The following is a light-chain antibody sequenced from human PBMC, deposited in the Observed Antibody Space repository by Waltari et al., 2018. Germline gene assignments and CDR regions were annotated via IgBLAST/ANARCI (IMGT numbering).Light chain of an antibody. J-gene: IGLJ2*01. CDR3: AVWDSDTVL. CDR1: NIGSKD. V-gene: IGLV3-9*01. Sequence: SYELTQPLSVSVALGQTATITCGGTNIGSKDVQWYQKKAGQAPVLVMYRDSNRPSGIPERVAGSNSGITATLTISRTQAGDDADYYCAVWDSDTVLFGGGTKLTVL. CDR2: RDS.